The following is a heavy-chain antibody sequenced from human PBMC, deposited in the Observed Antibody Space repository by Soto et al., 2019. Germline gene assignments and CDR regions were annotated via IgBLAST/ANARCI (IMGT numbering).Heavy chain of an antibody. V-gene: IGHV4-39*01. CDR3: ARVQLERPSYYYYYGMDV. J-gene: IGHJ6*02. D-gene: IGHD1-1*01. CDR1: GGSIRSSSYY. Sequence: PSETLSLTCTAPGGSIRSSSYYWGWIRQPPGKGLEWIGSIYYSGSTYYNPSLKSRVTLSVDTSKNQFSLKLSSVTAADTAVYYCARVQLERPSYYYYYGMDVWGQGTTVT. CDR2: IYYSGST.